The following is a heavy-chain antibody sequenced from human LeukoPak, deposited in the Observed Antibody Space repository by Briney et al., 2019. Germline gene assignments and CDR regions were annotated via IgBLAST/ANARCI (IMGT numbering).Heavy chain of an antibody. CDR2: INHSGST. D-gene: IGHD5-18*01. CDR3: ARVLRYSYGS. Sequence: PSETLSLTCAVYGGPFSGYYWSRMRQPPGKGLEWIGEINHSGSTNYNPSLKSRVTISVDTSKNQFSLKLSSVTAADAGVYYCARVLRYSYGSWGQVNLVTVSS. J-gene: IGHJ4*02. CDR1: GGPFSGYY. V-gene: IGHV4-34*01.